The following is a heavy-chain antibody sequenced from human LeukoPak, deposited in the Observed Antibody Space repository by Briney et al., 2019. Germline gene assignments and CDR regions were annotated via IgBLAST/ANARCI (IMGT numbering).Heavy chain of an antibody. CDR1: GYTFTGYY. Sequence: GASAKVSCKASGYTFTGYYMHLVRQAPGQGLEWMGWINPNSGGTNYAQKFQGRVTMTTDTSTSTAYMELRSLRSDDTAVYYCARWRLNSVEDYWGQGTLVTVSS. CDR2: INPNSGGT. D-gene: IGHD3-10*01. V-gene: IGHV1-2*02. J-gene: IGHJ4*02. CDR3: ARWRLNSVEDY.